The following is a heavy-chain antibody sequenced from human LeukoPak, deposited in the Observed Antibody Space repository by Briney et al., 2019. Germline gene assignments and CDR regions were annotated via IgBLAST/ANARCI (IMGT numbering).Heavy chain of an antibody. V-gene: IGHV1-69*13. CDR1: GCAFSNYA. CDR3: ARDLLGSRSSYSSGPWDY. CDR2: IIPIFDTA. Sequence: SVKVSCKASGCAFSNYAISWVRQAPGQGLEWVGGIIPIFDTADYAQKFEGRVTITADESTSTAYMELSSLRAEDTAIYYCARDLLGSRSSYSSGPWDYWGQGTLVPVSS. D-gene: IGHD3-22*01. J-gene: IGHJ4*02.